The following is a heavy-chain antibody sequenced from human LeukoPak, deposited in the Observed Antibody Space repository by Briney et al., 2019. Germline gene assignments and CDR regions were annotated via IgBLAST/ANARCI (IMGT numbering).Heavy chain of an antibody. D-gene: IGHD3-9*01. Sequence: GGSLRLSCAASGFTFSSYWMHWVRQAPGKGLVWVSRINSDGSSTSYADSVKGRFTISRDNAKNTLYLQMNSLRAEDTAVYYCARVWYYDILTGYSPFDYWGQGTLVTVSS. CDR1: GFTFSSYW. CDR3: ARVWYYDILTGYSPFDY. V-gene: IGHV3-74*01. CDR2: INSDGSST. J-gene: IGHJ4*02.